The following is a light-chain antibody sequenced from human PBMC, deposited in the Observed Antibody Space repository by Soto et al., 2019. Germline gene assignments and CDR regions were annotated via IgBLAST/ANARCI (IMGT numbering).Light chain of an antibody. J-gene: IGKJ1*01. CDR2: GAS. CDR1: QSVSSSY. CDR3: QQYGSSRWT. Sequence: IVLTQSPGTLSLSPGDRATLSCRASQSVSSSYLAWYQQKPGQAPRLLIYGASSRATGIPDRFSGSGSGTDFTLTISRLEPEDFAVYYCQQYGSSRWTFGQGTKV. V-gene: IGKV3-20*01.